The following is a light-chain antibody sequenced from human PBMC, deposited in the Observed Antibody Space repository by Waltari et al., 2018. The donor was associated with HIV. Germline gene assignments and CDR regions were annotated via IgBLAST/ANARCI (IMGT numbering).Light chain of an antibody. CDR3: QSYDKSLSGSV. V-gene: IGLV1-40*01. Sequence: QSVLTQPPSVSGAPGQRVTISCTGNNSTIAAGYDVHCYQQLPGTAPTFFISDDSSRPSGVPDRVSVSRSGTSASLAITGLQAEDEADYYCQSYDKSLSGSVFGGGTKLTVL. CDR2: DDS. J-gene: IGLJ2*01. CDR1: NSTIAAGYD.